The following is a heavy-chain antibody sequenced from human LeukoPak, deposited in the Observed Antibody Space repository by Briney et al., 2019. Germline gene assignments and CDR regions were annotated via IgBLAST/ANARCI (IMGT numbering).Heavy chain of an antibody. J-gene: IGHJ4*02. D-gene: IGHD6-19*01. V-gene: IGHV3-30*18. CDR2: ISYDGSNK. CDR3: AKPRRAVAGTSPFDY. Sequence: PGGSLRLSCAASGFTFGSYGMHWVRQAPGKGLEWVAVISYDGSNKYYADSVKGRFTISRDNSKNTLYLQMNSLRAEDTAVYYCAKPRRAVAGTSPFDYWGQGTLVTVSS. CDR1: GFTFGSYG.